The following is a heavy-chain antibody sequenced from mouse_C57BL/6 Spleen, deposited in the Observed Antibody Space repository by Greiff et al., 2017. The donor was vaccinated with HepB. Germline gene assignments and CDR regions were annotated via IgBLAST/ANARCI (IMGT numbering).Heavy chain of an antibody. J-gene: IGHJ1*03. CDR3: AKNGGYYGSSYNWYFDV. V-gene: IGHV2-5*01. CDR1: GFSLTSYG. D-gene: IGHD1-1*01. Sequence: VQLQQSGPGLVQPSQSLSITCTVSGFSLTSYGVHWVRQSPGKGLEWLGVIWRGGSTDYNAAFMSRLSITKDNSKSQVFFKMNSLQADDTAIYYCAKNGGYYGSSYNWYFDVWGTGTTVTVSS. CDR2: IWRGGST.